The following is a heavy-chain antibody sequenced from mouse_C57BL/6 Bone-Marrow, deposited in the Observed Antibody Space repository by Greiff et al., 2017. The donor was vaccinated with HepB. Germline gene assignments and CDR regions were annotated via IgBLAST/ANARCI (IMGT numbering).Heavy chain of an antibody. CDR3: ARGLGEDY. Sequence: DVKLVESGAELVKPGASVKLSCTASGFNIKDTYMNWVKQRPEQGLEWIGRIDPANGNTKYDPKFQGKATITADTSSNTAYLQLSSLTSEDTAVYYCARGLGEDYWGQGTTLTVSS. V-gene: IGHV14-3*02. CDR1: GFNIKDTY. CDR2: IDPANGNT. D-gene: IGHD4-1*01. J-gene: IGHJ2*01.